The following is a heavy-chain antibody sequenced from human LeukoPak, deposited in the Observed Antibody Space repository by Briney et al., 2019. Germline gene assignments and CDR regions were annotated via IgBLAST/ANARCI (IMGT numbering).Heavy chain of an antibody. V-gene: IGHV1-69*05. J-gene: IGHJ4*02. D-gene: IGHD2-2*01. CDR1: GYTFTSYY. CDR2: IIPIFGTA. Sequence: SVKVSCKASGYTFTSYYMHWVRQAPGQGLEWMGGIIPIFGTANYAQKFQGRATITTDESTSTAYMELSSLRSEDTAVYYCARGGMGYCSSTSCYDYFDYWGQGTLVTVSS. CDR3: ARGGMGYCSSTSCYDYFDY.